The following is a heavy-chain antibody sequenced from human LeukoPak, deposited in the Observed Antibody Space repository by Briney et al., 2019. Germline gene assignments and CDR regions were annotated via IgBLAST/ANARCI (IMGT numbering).Heavy chain of an antibody. J-gene: IGHJ4*02. Sequence: PSETLSLTCTVSGYSISSGYYWGWIRQPPGKGLEWIGSIYHSGSTYYNPSLKSRVTISVDTSKNQFSLKLSSVTAADTAVYYCAREGGYSGSYCLDYWGQGTLVTVSS. CDR1: GYSISSGYY. CDR2: IYHSGST. CDR3: AREGGYSGSYCLDY. D-gene: IGHD1-26*01. V-gene: IGHV4-38-2*02.